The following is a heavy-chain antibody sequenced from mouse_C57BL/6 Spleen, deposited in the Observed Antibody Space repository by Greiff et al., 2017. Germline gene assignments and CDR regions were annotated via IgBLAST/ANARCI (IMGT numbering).Heavy chain of an antibody. CDR2: IYPSDSET. J-gene: IGHJ1*03. V-gene: IGHV1-61*01. Sequence: QVQLKQPGAELVRPGSSVKLSCKASGYTFTSYWMDWVKQRPGQGLEWIGNIYPSDSETHYNQKFKDKATLTVDKSSSTAYMQLSSLTSDDSAVYYCARGYYGNYYWYFDVWGTGTTVTVSS. D-gene: IGHD2-1*01. CDR3: ARGYYGNYYWYFDV. CDR1: GYTFTSYW.